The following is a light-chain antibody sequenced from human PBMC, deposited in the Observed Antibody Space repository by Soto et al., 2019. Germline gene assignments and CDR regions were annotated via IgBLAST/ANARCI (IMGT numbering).Light chain of an antibody. J-gene: IGKJ5*01. V-gene: IGKV3-20*01. CDR3: QQYGSSPIT. CDR2: GAS. Sequence: EIVLTQSPGTLSLSPGERATLSCRASQSVSSSYLAWYQQKPGQAPRLLIYGASSRATGIPDRFSGSGSGTDFTLTISRLDPEDFAVYYCQQYGSSPITSGQGTRLEIK. CDR1: QSVSSSY.